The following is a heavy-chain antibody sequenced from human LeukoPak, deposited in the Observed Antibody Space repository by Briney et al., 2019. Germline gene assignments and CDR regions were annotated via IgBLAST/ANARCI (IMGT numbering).Heavy chain of an antibody. CDR3: ARATPDTVLVGRPYLSTFDY. CDR2: INPSGGST. V-gene: IGHV1-46*01. D-gene: IGHD4-17*01. J-gene: IGHJ4*02. CDR1: GYNFTTYY. Sequence: GASVKVSCKAAGYNFTTYYMHWVRQAPGQEVEWLGVINPSGGSTSYAQDFQGRVTMTRDTSTSTVYMELSSLRSEDTAVYYCARATPDTVLVGRPYLSTFDYWGQGTQVTVST.